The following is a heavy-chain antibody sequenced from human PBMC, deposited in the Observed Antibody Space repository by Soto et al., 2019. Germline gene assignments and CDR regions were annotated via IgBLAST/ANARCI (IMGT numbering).Heavy chain of an antibody. CDR3: ARDSGLAFGSSYAFAMDD. CDR1: GYTFINHE. V-gene: IGHV1-18*01. Sequence: AAVKVSCRTSGYTFINHEIWWGRQGPGEGREGRGCISGYNVNTHYKAKLQDRIKITTDTSTSTTYLRLMSLRSDDTAVYFCARDSGLAFGSSYAFAMDDWGQGTTVTVSS. D-gene: IGHD5-18*01. CDR2: ISGYNVNT. J-gene: IGHJ6*02.